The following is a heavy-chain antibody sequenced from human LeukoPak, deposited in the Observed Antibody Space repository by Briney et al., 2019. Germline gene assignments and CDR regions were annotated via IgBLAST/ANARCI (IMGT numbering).Heavy chain of an antibody. CDR3: AREGLWFGGSYGMDV. V-gene: IGHV4-59*01. Sequence: SETLSLTCTVSGGSISSYYWSWIRQPPGKGLEWIGYIYYSGSTNYNPSLKSRVTISVDTSKNQFSLKLSSVTAADTAVYYCAREGLWFGGSYGMDVWGKGTTVTVSS. CDR2: IYYSGST. D-gene: IGHD3-10*01. J-gene: IGHJ6*04. CDR1: GGSISSYY.